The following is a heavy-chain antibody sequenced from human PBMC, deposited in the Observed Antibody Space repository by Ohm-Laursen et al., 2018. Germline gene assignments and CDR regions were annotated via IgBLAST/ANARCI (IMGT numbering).Heavy chain of an antibody. V-gene: IGHV3-9*01. CDR3: ARRSTVTNDFDY. CDR2: ISWNSGSI. Sequence: SLRLSCAASGFTFDDYAMHWVRQAPGKGLEWVSGISWNSGSIGYADSVKGRFTISRDNAKNSLYLQMNSLRAEDTAVYYCARRSTVTNDFDYWGQGTLVTVSS. J-gene: IGHJ4*02. CDR1: GFTFDDYA. D-gene: IGHD4-17*01.